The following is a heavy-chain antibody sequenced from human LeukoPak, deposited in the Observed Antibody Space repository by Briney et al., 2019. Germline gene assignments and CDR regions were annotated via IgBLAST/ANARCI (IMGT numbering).Heavy chain of an antibody. D-gene: IGHD4-17*01. CDR1: GYPFTGYY. CDR3: ARVMTMVTTSDY. J-gene: IGHJ4*02. CDR2: INPNSGGT. Sequence: ASVKVSCKASGYPFTGYYVHWVRQAPGQGLEWMGWINPNSGGTDSAEKFQGRVTMTSDTSISTAYMELSRLTFDDTAVYYCARVMTMVTTSDYWGQGTLVTVSS. V-gene: IGHV1-2*02.